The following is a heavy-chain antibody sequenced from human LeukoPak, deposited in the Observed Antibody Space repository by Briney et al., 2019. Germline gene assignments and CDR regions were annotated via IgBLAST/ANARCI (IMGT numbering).Heavy chain of an antibody. CDR3: ARVAEAAAFDS. V-gene: IGHV3-21*06. D-gene: IGHD6-13*01. CDR1: GFTISDYY. Sequence: GGSLRLSCAASGFTISDYYMNWVRQAPGKGLEWVSSISSNSRYIYYADSMRGRFTISRDNAKNSLYLQMNSLKPEDTAVYYCARVAEAAAFDSWGQGTLVTVSS. J-gene: IGHJ4*02. CDR2: ISSNSRYI.